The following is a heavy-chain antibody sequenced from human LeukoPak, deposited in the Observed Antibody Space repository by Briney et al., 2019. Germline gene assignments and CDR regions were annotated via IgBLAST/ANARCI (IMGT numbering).Heavy chain of an antibody. V-gene: IGHV4-59*01. CDR2: IYYSGST. Sequence: SETLSLTCTVSGGSISSYYWSWIRQPPGKGLEWIGYIYYSGSTNYNPSLKSRVTISVDTSKNQFSLKLSSVTAADTAVYYCARVGGSSGSFMYYYYYMDVWGKGTTVTVSS. CDR1: GGSISSYY. D-gene: IGHD6-13*01. J-gene: IGHJ6*03. CDR3: ARVGGSSGSFMYYYYYMDV.